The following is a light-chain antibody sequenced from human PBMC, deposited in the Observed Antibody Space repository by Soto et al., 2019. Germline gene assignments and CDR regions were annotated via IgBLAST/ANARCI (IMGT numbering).Light chain of an antibody. CDR2: TND. J-gene: IGLJ2*01. V-gene: IGLV1-44*01. CDR1: SSNIGSNA. Sequence: QSVLTQPPSASGTPGQRVTISCSGSSSNIGSNAVNWYQQLPGTTPKHLIYTNDQRPSGVPDRFSGSKTGTSAALAISGLQSEDDADYYCATWDDSLSGVVFGGGTKLTVL. CDR3: ATWDDSLSGVV.